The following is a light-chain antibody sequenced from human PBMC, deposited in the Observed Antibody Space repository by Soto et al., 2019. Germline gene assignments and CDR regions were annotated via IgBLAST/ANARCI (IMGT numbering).Light chain of an antibody. CDR3: QTWGTGIPV. Sequence: QLVLTQSPSASASLGASVKLTCTLSSGHSNYAIAWHQQQPEKGPRYLMKLNSDGNHSKGDGIPDRFSGSSSGAERYLTISSLQSEDEADYYCQTWGTGIPVFGGGTKVTVL. CDR1: SGHSNYA. J-gene: IGLJ3*02. CDR2: LNSDGNH. V-gene: IGLV4-69*01.